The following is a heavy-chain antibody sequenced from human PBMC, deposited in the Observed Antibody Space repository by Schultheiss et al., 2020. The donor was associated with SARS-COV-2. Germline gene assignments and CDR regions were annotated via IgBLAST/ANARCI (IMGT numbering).Heavy chain of an antibody. V-gene: IGHV1-3*01. Sequence: ASVKVSCKASGYTFTSYAMHWVRQAPGQRLEWMGWINAGNGNTKYSQKFQGRVTITRDTSASTAYMELSSLRSEDTAVYYCARDSGFLEWLLYYFDYWGQGTLVTVSS. CDR1: GYTFTSYA. CDR3: ARDSGFLEWLLYYFDY. D-gene: IGHD3-3*01. J-gene: IGHJ4*02. CDR2: INAGNGNT.